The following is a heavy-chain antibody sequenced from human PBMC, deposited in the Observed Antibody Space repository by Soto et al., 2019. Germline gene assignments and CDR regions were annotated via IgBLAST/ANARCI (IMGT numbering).Heavy chain of an antibody. CDR1: GGTFSSYA. V-gene: IGHV1-69*13. CDR3: ARSMIVVAGPWNWFDP. CDR2: IIPIFGTA. Sequence: GASVKVSCKASGGTFSSYAISWVRQAPGQGLEWMGGIIPIFGTANYAQKFQGRVTITADESTSTAYMELSSLRSEDTAVYYCARSMIVVAGPWNWFDPWGQGTRVTVSS. J-gene: IGHJ5*02. D-gene: IGHD3-22*01.